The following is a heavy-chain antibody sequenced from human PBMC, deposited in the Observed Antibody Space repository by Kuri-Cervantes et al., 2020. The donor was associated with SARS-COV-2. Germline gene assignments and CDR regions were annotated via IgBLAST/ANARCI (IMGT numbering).Heavy chain of an antibody. Sequence: ASVKVSCKVSGYTLSELSIHWVRQPPGQGLEWMGGYHPDDGETFYAQKFQGRVTMTEDTSTDTAYMGLSSLGSEDTAVYYCVTDLTANNWDPDAFDAWGQGTMVTVSS. J-gene: IGHJ3*01. CDR2: YHPDDGET. CDR3: VTDLTANNWDPDAFDA. D-gene: IGHD1-1*01. CDR1: GYTLSELS. V-gene: IGHV1-24*01.